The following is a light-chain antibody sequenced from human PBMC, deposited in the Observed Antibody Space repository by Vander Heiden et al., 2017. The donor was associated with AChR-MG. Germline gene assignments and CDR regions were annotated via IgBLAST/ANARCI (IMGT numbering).Light chain of an antibody. J-gene: IGLJ1*01. V-gene: IGLV2-23*02. CDR3: CSYAGSSYI. CDR1: NGDVGRYNF. CDR2: DVS. Sequence: FALPPPASVSGSPGPSIPISCTGTNGDVGRYNFVSWYQPHPVKDPKLIIYDVSKRPSGVSSRFSGSKSGDVASLTISGLQTEDEADYYCCSYAGSSYIFGAATTVTVL.